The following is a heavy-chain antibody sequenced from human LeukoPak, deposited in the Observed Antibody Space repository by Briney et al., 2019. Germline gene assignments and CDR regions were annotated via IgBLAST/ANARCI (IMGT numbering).Heavy chain of an antibody. Sequence: PSETLSLTCTVSGGSISSYYWSSIRQPAGKGLEWIGRIYTSGSTNYNPSLKSRVTMPVDTSKNQFSLKLSSVTAADTAVYYCARGLTQVGYFDYWGQGTLVTVSS. J-gene: IGHJ4*02. D-gene: IGHD1-14*01. V-gene: IGHV4-4*07. CDR1: GGSISSYY. CDR2: IYTSGST. CDR3: ARGLTQVGYFDY.